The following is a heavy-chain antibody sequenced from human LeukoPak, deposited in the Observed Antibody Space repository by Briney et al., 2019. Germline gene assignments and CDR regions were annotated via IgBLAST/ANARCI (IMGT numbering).Heavy chain of an antibody. Sequence: GGSLRLSRAASGFTVSSNYMSWVRQAPGKGPEWVSVIYSGGSTYYADSVKGRFTISRDNSKNTLYLQMNSLRAEDTAVYYCARQGELELRTFFDYWGQGTLVTVSS. J-gene: IGHJ4*01. CDR3: ARQGELELRTFFDY. CDR1: GFTVSSNY. D-gene: IGHD1-7*01. V-gene: IGHV3-66*02. CDR2: IYSGGST.